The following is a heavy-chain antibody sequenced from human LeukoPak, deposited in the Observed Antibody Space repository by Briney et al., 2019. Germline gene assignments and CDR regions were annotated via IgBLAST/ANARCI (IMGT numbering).Heavy chain of an antibody. J-gene: IGHJ4*02. V-gene: IGHV3-21*01. CDR2: ISSSSSYL. D-gene: IGHD3-3*01. Sequence: GGSLRLSCAASGFTFSSYSMNWVRQAPGKELEWVSSISSSSSYLYYADSVKGRFTISRDNAKNSLYLQMNSLRAEDTAVYYCARAGASTYYDFWSGYYWLDYWGQGTLVTVSS. CDR1: GFTFSSYS. CDR3: ARAGASTYYDFWSGYYWLDY.